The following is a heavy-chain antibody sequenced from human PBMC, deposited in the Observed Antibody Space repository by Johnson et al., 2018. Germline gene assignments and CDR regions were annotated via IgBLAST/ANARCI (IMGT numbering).Heavy chain of an antibody. Sequence: EVQLWESGGGLVEHGTSLRLSCAASGFPFDEYGMHWVRQAPGQGLEWVSGISWNSGIIGYADSVKGRFTISRDNAKNSLYLQMNSLRAEDTAFYYCAKDAVTPFRFIDVWGKGTTVTVSS. CDR3: AKDAVTPFRFIDV. V-gene: IGHV3-9*01. J-gene: IGHJ6*03. CDR1: GFPFDEYG. CDR2: ISWNSGII. D-gene: IGHD2/OR15-2a*01.